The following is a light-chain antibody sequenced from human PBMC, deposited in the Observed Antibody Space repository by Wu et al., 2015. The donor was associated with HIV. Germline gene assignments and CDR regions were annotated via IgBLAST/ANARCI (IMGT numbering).Light chain of an antibody. CDR2: GAS. V-gene: IGKV3-20*01. CDR1: QSVSSNH. Sequence: VLTQSPGTLSLSPGERATLSCRTSQSVSSNHLAWYQQKPGQAPRLLIYGASSRATGIPDRFSGSGSGTDFTLTISRLEPEDFAVYYCQQYGSSLRTFGQGTKVEIK. CDR3: QQYGSSLRT. J-gene: IGKJ1*01.